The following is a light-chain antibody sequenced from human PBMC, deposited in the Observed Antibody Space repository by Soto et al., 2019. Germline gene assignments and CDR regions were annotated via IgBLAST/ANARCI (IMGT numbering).Light chain of an antibody. CDR3: AAWDDSLNGYV. J-gene: IGLJ1*01. CDR2: SNN. CDR1: SSNIGSNT. Sequence: QSVLTQPPSASGTPGQRVTISCSGSSSNIGSNTVNWYQQLPGTAPKLLIYSNNQRPSGVPDRFSGSKSGTSASLAISGLQSEDEADYYRAAWDDSLNGYVFGTGTKLT. V-gene: IGLV1-44*01.